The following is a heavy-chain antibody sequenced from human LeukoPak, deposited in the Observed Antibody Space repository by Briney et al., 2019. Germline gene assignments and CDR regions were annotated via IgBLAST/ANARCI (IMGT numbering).Heavy chain of an antibody. CDR1: GFSFSGSA. CDR3: TTDPPYDGSDYPGDY. D-gene: IGHD3-22*01. Sequence: GGSLRLSCAASGFSFSGSAMHWVRQASGKGLEWVGQIRSKANSYATVYAASVKGRFTISRDDSKNTAYLQMNSLKTEDTAVYYCTTDPPYDGSDYPGDYWGQGTLVTVPS. J-gene: IGHJ4*02. V-gene: IGHV3-73*01. CDR2: IRSKANSYAT.